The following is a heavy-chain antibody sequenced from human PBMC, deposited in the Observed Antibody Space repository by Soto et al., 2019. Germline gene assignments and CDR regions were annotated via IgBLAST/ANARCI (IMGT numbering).Heavy chain of an antibody. CDR3: AKTFLARYCSSSICYDPADYFDY. V-gene: IGHV3-23*01. Sequence: GGSLRLSCAASGFTFNNYAMSWVRQAPGKELEWVSSINNGGDNIYYADSVKGRFTISRDNSKSTLYLQMNSLRAEDTAVYYCAKTFLARYCSSSICYDPADYFDYWGQGTLVTVSS. CDR2: INNGGDNI. J-gene: IGHJ4*02. CDR1: GFTFNNYA. D-gene: IGHD2-2*01.